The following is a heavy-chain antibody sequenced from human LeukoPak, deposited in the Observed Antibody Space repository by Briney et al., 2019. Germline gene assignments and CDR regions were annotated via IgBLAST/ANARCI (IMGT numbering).Heavy chain of an antibody. CDR1: GGTFSSYA. CDR2: IIPIFGTA. CDR3: ARAPDYYYGMDV. J-gene: IGHJ6*02. V-gene: IGHV1-69*13. Sequence: ASVKVSCKASGGTFSSYAISWVRQAPGQGLEWMGGIIPIFGTANYAQKFQGRVTITADESTSTAYMELSSLRSEDTAVYYCARAPDYYYGMDVWGQGTTVTVSS.